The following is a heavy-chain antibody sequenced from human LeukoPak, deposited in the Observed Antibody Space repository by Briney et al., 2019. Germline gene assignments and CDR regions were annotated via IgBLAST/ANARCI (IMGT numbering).Heavy chain of an antibody. CDR1: SYNFARYW. CDR3: ARGANSTMEPFIF. V-gene: IGHV5-51*01. D-gene: IGHD3-10*01. CDR2: IYPGDSDT. Sequence: GSSIQTPSCASSYNFARYWYCWGRQRPAQGLEWMGIIYPGDSDTTYSPSFQGPVTISADKSISTTYLQWTSLKASDSAMYYCARGANSTMEPFIFWGQGTLVSVAS. J-gene: IGHJ4*02.